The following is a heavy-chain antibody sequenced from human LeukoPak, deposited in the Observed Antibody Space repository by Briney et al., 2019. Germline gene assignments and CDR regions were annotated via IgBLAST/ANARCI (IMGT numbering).Heavy chain of an antibody. J-gene: IGHJ4*02. V-gene: IGHV5-51*01. CDR1: GYSFTSYW. D-gene: IGHD3-22*01. Sequence: GESLKISCKGPGYSFTSYWIGWVRQMPGKGLEWMGIIYPGDSDTRYSPSFQGQVTISADKSISTAYLQWSSLKASDTAMYYCARSVYYDSSGYPYYFDYWGQGTLVTVSS. CDR3: ARSVYYDSSGYPYYFDY. CDR2: IYPGDSDT.